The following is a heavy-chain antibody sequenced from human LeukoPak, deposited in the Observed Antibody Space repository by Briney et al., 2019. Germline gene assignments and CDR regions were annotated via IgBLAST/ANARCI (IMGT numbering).Heavy chain of an antibody. CDR3: ARDPSGDLWSGYYPVFGYYYMDV. J-gene: IGHJ6*03. CDR2: ISSNSSYI. D-gene: IGHD3-3*01. Sequence: GGSLRLSCAASGFTFRSYSMNWVRQAPGKGLEWVSSISSNSSYIYYADSVKGRFTISRDNAKNSLYLQMNSLRAVDTAVYYCARDPSGDLWSGYYPVFGYYYMDVWGKGTTVTVSS. CDR1: GFTFRSYS. V-gene: IGHV3-21*01.